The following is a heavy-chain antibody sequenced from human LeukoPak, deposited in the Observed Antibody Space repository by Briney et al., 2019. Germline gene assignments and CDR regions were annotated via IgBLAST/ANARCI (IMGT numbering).Heavy chain of an antibody. CDR2: IYSGGTT. Sequence: GGSLRLSCAAPGFTFSTYWMSWVRQAPGKGLEWVSVIYSGGTTYYADSAKGRFTISKDNSKNTLYLQMNSLRAEDTAVYYCARDLYVDIVAPSGMDVWGQGTTVTVSS. V-gene: IGHV3-66*01. J-gene: IGHJ6*02. D-gene: IGHD5-12*01. CDR3: ARDLYVDIVAPSGMDV. CDR1: GFTFSTYW.